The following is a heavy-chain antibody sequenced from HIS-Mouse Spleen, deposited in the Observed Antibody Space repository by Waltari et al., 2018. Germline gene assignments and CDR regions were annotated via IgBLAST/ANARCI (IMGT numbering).Heavy chain of an antibody. CDR3: ARSNWYFDY. CDR2: IYSGGST. V-gene: IGHV3-66*01. D-gene: IGHD7-27*01. J-gene: IGHJ4*02. Sequence: EVQLVESGGGLVQPGGSLSLSCAAAGFTVSSNYMSWVRQAPGKGLEWVSVIYSGGSTYYADSVKGRFTISRDNSKNTLYLQLNSLRAEDTAVYYCARSNWYFDYWGQGTLVTVSS. CDR1: GFTVSSNY.